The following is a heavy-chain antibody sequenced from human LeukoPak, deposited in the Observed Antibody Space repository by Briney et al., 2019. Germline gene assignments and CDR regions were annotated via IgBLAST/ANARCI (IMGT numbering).Heavy chain of an antibody. Sequence: ASVKVSCKASGGTFSSYAISWVRQAPGQGLEWMGGIIPIFGTANYAQKFQGRVTITADESTSTAYMELSSLRSEDTAVYYCARVQSDDYGDYEDSYWGQGTLVTVSS. D-gene: IGHD4-17*01. V-gene: IGHV1-69*13. CDR3: ARVQSDDYGDYEDSY. CDR2: IIPIFGTA. CDR1: GGTFSSYA. J-gene: IGHJ4*02.